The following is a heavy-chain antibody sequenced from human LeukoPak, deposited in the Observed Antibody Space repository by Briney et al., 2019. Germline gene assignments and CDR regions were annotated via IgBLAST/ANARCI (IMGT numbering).Heavy chain of an antibody. CDR3: AKDRAGVLSSSWYGMDY. CDR1: GFTFSSYG. CDR2: ISYDGSNK. Sequence: TGGSLRLSCAASGFTFSSYGMHWVRQAPGKGLEWVAVISYDGSNKYYADSVKGRFTISRDNSKNTLYLQMNSLRAEDTAVYYCAKDRAGVLSSSWYGMDYWGQGTLVTVSS. D-gene: IGHD6-13*01. J-gene: IGHJ4*02. V-gene: IGHV3-30*18.